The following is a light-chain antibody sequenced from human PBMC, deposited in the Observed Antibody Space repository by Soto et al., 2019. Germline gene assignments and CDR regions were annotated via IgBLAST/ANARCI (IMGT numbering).Light chain of an antibody. J-gene: IGLJ3*02. CDR1: SSDVGAYNF. CDR3: CSYAGSYTFWV. V-gene: IGLV2-11*01. Sequence: QSALTQPRSVSGSPGKSVTISCTGTSSDVGAYNFVSWYQQHPGKAPKLMIYDVTKRPSGVPDRFSGSKSGNTASLTISGLQAEDEADYYCCSYAGSYTFWVFGGGTKLTVL. CDR2: DVT.